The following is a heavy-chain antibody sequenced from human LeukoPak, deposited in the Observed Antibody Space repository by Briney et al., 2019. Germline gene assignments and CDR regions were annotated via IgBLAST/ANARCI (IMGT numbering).Heavy chain of an antibody. D-gene: IGHD3-10*01. CDR1: GFTFSRNS. V-gene: IGHV3-21*01. CDR2: ISSTSNYI. CDR3: ARDVVLLWFGELLDYFDY. Sequence: GGSLRLSCAASGFTFSRNSMNWVRQAPGKGLEWVSSISSTSNYIYYADSVKGRFTISRDNAKNLLFLQMDSLRAEDTAVYYCARDVVLLWFGELLDYFDYWGQGTLVTVSS. J-gene: IGHJ4*02.